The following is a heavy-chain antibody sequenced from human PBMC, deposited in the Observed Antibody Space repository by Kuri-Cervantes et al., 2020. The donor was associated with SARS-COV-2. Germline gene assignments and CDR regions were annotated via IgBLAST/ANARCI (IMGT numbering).Heavy chain of an antibody. CDR2: FDPEDGET. V-gene: IGHV1-24*01. Sequence: ASVKVTCKVSGYTLTEFSMHWVRQAPGKGLEWMGGFDPEDGETIYAQKFQGRVTMTRDTSISTAYMELSRLRSDDTAVYYCARELQYVVVVAASVGDWGQGTLVTVSS. J-gene: IGHJ4*02. D-gene: IGHD2-15*01. CDR1: GYTLTEFS. CDR3: ARELQYVVVVAASVGD.